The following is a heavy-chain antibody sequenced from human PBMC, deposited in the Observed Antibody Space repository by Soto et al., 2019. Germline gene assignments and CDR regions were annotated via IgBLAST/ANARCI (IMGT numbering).Heavy chain of an antibody. CDR2: IYYSGST. D-gene: IGHD3-10*01. V-gene: IGHV4-31*03. CDR3: ARVRGGWGYWFDP. CDR1: GGSISSGGYY. J-gene: IGHJ5*02. Sequence: SETLSLTCTVSGGSISSGGYYWSWIRQHPGKGLEWIGYIYYSGSTYYNPSLKSRVTISVDTSKNQFSLKLSSVTAADTAVYYCARVRGGWGYWFDPWGQGTLVTVS.